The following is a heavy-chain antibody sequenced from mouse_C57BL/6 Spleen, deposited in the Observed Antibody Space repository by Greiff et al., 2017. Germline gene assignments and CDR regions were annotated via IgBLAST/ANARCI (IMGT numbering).Heavy chain of an antibody. J-gene: IGHJ4*01. CDR3: ARLDDGYNYYAMDY. CDR1: GFTFSDYY. D-gene: IGHD2-3*01. V-gene: IGHV5-12*01. CDR2: ISNGGGST. Sequence: EVNVVESGGGLVQPGGSLKLSCAASGFTFSDYYMYWVRQTPEKRLEWVAYISNGGGSTYYPDTVKGRFTISRDNAKNTLYLQMSRLKSEDTAMYYCARLDDGYNYYAMDYWGQGTSVTVSS.